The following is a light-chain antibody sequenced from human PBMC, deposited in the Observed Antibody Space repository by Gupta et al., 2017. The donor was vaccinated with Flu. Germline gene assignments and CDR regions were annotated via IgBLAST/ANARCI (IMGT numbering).Light chain of an antibody. CDR3: MQTVQTPKT. Sequence: VTPGESASISCRPSQGRLQPNGNNYLAWFLQKPGQSPQLLIYWGSTRASGVPDRFSGSGYGTDFTLKISRVEAEDVGVYYCMQTVQTPKTFGQGTKVEIK. V-gene: IGKV2-28*01. CDR2: WGS. CDR1: QGRLQPNGNNY. J-gene: IGKJ1*01.